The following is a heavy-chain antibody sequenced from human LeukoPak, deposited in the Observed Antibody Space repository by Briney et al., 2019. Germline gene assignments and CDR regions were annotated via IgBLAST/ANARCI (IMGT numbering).Heavy chain of an antibody. CDR1: GVSITSGGYY. CDR3: ARDVGRGYDILTGYDGRAFDI. D-gene: IGHD3-9*01. V-gene: IGHV4-31*03. CDR2: IYYSGGT. Sequence: SETLSLTCTVSGVSITSGGYYWSWIRQHPGKGLEWIGYIYYSGGTYYNPSLKSRAAISVDTSKNQFSLKLSSVTAADTAVYYCARDVGRGYDILTGYDGRAFDIWGQGTMVTFSS. J-gene: IGHJ3*02.